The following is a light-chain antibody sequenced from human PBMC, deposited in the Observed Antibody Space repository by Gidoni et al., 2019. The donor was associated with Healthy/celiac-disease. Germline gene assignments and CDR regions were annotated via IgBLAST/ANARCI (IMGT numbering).Light chain of an antibody. V-gene: IGKV3-20*01. CDR3: QQYGSSPGVT. Sequence: EIVLTQSPGTLSLSPGERATLSCRASQSVSSSYLAWYQQKPGQAPRLLIYGASSRDTGIPDRFSGSGSGTDFTLTISRLEPEDFAVYYCQQYGSSPGVTFGGGTKVEIK. CDR1: QSVSSSY. CDR2: GAS. J-gene: IGKJ4*01.